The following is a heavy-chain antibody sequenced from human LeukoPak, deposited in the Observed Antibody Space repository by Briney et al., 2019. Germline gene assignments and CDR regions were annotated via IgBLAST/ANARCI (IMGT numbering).Heavy chain of an antibody. CDR1: GYTFTAYY. CDR3: ARGREFYYYMDV. Sequence: ASVKVSCKASGYTFTAYYMHWVRQAPGQGLEWMGWINPNSGGTNYAQKFQGRVTMTRDTSISTAYMELSRLRSDDTAVYYCARGREFYYYMDVWGKGTTVTISS. V-gene: IGHV1-2*02. J-gene: IGHJ6*03. D-gene: IGHD3-10*01. CDR2: INPNSGGT.